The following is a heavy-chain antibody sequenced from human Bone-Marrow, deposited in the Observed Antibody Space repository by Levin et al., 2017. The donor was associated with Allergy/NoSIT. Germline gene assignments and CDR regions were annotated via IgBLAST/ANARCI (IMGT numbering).Heavy chain of an antibody. J-gene: IGHJ4*02. CDR1: GFTFSSFA. CDR3: AKGAGGDSERV. D-gene: IGHD5-18*01. V-gene: IGHV3-23*01. CDR2: IRSDGST. Sequence: GESLKISCAGSGFTFSSFAINWVRQAPGRGLEWVSGIRSDGSTSYAESVKGRFTISRVNSKNEVYLQMNSLRVEDTAVYYCAKGAGGDSERVWGQGALVTVSS.